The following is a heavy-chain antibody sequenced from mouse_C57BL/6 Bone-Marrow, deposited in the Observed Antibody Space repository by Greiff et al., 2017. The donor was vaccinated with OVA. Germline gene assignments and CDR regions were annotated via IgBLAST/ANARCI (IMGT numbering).Heavy chain of an antibody. CDR1: GFNIKNTY. CDR2: IDPANDNT. CDR3: ARGNFGSSFYAMDY. V-gene: IGHV14-3*01. Sequence: EVKLLESVAELVRPGASVKLSCTASGFNIKNTYMHWVKQRPEQGLEWIGRIDPANDNTKYAPTFQGQATMHADTSSNTAYLQLSSLSSEDTAVYCCARGNFGSSFYAMDYWGQGTSVTVSS. J-gene: IGHJ4*01. D-gene: IGHD1-1*01.